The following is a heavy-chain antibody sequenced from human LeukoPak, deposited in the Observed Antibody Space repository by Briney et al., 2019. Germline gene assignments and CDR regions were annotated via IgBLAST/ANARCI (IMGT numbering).Heavy chain of an antibody. CDR1: GGTFSSYA. CDR2: INTNTGNP. J-gene: IGHJ3*02. D-gene: IGHD6-19*01. CDR3: ARDLRAVAGSDAFDI. Sequence: ASVKVSCKASGGTFSSYAISWVRQAPGQGLEWMGWINTNTGNPTYAQGFTGRFVFSLDTSVSTAYLQISSLKAEDTAVYYCARDLRAVAGSDAFDIWGQGTMVTVSS. V-gene: IGHV7-4-1*02.